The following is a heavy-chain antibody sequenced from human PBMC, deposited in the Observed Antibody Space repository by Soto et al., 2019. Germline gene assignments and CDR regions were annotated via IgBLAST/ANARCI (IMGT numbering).Heavy chain of an antibody. CDR2: IYYSGST. CDR1: GGSMRSCSYY. CDR3: ASILAYCVGDCYPEYFQH. J-gene: IGHJ1*01. Sequence: SKTLSLTCMVSGGSMRSCSYYLGWLGQPPGKGLEWMGSIYYSGSTYYNPSLKSRVTISVDTSSNQFSLKLSSVTAADTAVYYCASILAYCVGDCYPEYFQHWGQGTLVTVSS. D-gene: IGHD2-21*02. V-gene: IGHV4-39*01.